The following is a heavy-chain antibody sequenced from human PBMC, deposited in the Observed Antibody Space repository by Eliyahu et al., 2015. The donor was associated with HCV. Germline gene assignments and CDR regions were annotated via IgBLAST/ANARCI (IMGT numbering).Heavy chain of an antibody. V-gene: IGHV5-51*01. J-gene: IGHJ4*02. Sequence: EVQLVQSGAEVKKPGESLKISCKGSGYXFTSYWIGWVRQMPGKGLEWMGIIYPGDSDTRYSPSFQGQVTMSADKSISTAYLQWSSLKASDTAMYYCARLRRVPAAMGWYFDYWGQGTLVTVSS. CDR1: GYXFTSYW. D-gene: IGHD2-2*01. CDR3: ARLRRVPAAMGWYFDY. CDR2: IYPGDSDT.